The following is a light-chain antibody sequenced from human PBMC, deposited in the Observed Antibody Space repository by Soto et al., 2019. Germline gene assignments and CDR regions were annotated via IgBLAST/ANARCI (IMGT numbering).Light chain of an antibody. V-gene: IGLV1-44*01. Sequence: SVLTQPPSASGTPGQRVSISCSGRASDIGTNTVNWYQQFPGTAPKLLLHSNDQRPSGVPDRFSGSKSGTSASLAISGLQSEDEADYYCVAWDGSLNGYVFGTGTKLTVL. CDR3: VAWDGSLNGYV. CDR1: ASDIGTNT. J-gene: IGLJ1*01. CDR2: SND.